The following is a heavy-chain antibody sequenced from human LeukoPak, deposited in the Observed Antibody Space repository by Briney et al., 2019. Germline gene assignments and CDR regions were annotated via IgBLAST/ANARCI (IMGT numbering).Heavy chain of an antibody. Sequence: ASVKVSCKVSGYTLSKLSMHWVRQSPVKGLEWMGGFDPEYGGRIYAQKFQGRLTVTEDTSTDTVYMELSSLRSEDTAIYYCATVLLVSGHYVDSWGQGTLVTVSS. D-gene: IGHD3-16*01. CDR3: ATVLLVSGHYVDS. CDR2: FDPEYGGR. CDR1: GYTLSKLS. J-gene: IGHJ4*02. V-gene: IGHV1-24*01.